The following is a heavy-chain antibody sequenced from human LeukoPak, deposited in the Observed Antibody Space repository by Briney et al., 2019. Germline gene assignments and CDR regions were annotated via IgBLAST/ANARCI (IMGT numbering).Heavy chain of an antibody. V-gene: IGHV3-48*03. J-gene: IGHJ4*02. Sequence: GGSLRLSCAASGFTFSSYEMNWVRQAPGKWLEWLSNINGRGSTIYYADSVKGRFTISRGNAKNSLYLQMNSLRVEDTAVYFCARVPDTAMMGVDYWGQGTLVTVSS. CDR3: ARVPDTAMMGVDY. CDR2: INGRGSTI. D-gene: IGHD2-2*01. CDR1: GFTFSSYE.